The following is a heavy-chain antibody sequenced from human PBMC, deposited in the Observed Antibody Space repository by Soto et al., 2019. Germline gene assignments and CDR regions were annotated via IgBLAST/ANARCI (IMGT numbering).Heavy chain of an antibody. CDR3: ARLNYDFWSGYYTEYYYYYMDV. CDR2: INHSGST. J-gene: IGHJ6*03. Sequence: PSETLSLTCAVYGGSFSGYYWSWIRQPPGKGLEWIGEINHSGSTNYNPSLKSRVTISVDTSKNQFSLKLSSVTAADTAVYYCARLNYDFWSGYYTEYYYYYMDVWGKGTTVTVSS. CDR1: GGSFSGYY. D-gene: IGHD3-3*01. V-gene: IGHV4-34*01.